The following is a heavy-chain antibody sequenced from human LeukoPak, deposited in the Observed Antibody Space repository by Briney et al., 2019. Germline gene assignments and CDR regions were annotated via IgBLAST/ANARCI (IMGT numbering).Heavy chain of an antibody. V-gene: IGHV3-30*03. Sequence: GGSLRLSCAASGITFRSYGMHWVRQAPGKGLEWVAVISYDGSHKYYADSVKGRFTISRDRAKNTLYLQMNGLRADDTAVYYCATSLYSGTKLDYWGQGTLVTVSS. J-gene: IGHJ4*02. CDR2: ISYDGSHK. CDR3: ATSLYSGTKLDY. CDR1: GITFRSYG. D-gene: IGHD1-26*01.